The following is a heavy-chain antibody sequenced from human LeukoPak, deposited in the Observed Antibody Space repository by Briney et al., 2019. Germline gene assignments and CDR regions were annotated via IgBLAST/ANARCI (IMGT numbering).Heavy chain of an antibody. J-gene: IGHJ4*02. Sequence: GGSLRLSCAASGFTVSSNYMSWVRQAPGKGLEWVSVIYSGSSTHYADSVKRRFTISRDNSKNTLYLQMNSLRAEDTAVYYCARGVTAVYDYWGQGTLVTVSS. D-gene: IGHD5/OR15-5a*01. CDR3: ARGVTAVYDY. CDR2: IYSGSST. V-gene: IGHV3-53*01. CDR1: GFTVSSNY.